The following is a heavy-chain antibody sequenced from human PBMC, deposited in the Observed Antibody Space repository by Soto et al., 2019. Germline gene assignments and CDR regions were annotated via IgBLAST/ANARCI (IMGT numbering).Heavy chain of an antibody. CDR3: ARTPPAAGRDY. CDR1: GGTLRSYP. V-gene: IGHV1-69*02. Sequence: SVKVSCKASGGTLRSYPISWVRQAPGQGLEWMGRIIPILGIANYAQKFQGRVTITADKSTSTAYMELSSLRSEDTAVYYCARTPPAAGRDYWGQGTLVTVSS. CDR2: IIPILGIA. J-gene: IGHJ4*02. D-gene: IGHD6-13*01.